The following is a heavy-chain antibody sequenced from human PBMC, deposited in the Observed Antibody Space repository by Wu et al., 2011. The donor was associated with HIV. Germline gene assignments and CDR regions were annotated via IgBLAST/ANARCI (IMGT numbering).Heavy chain of an antibody. V-gene: IGHV4-4*09. Sequence: QVQLQESGPRLVKPSETLSLICTVSGGSISSYYWNWIRQPPGKQLEWLGHIYISGGTNYNPSLQSRVTISVDTSQNQISLKLTSVTAADTAVYFCARGLGSGWNSPFDPWGQGILVTVSS. CDR2: IYISGGT. D-gene: IGHD6-19*01. J-gene: IGHJ5*02. CDR1: GGSISSYY. CDR3: ARGLGSGWNSPFDP.